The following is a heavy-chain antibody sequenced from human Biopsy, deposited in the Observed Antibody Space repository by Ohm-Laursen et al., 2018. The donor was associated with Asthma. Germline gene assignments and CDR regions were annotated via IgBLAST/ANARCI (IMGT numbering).Heavy chain of an antibody. CDR3: ARISRLGYNSLDYGMDV. CDR1: GFSASTKY. J-gene: IGHJ6*02. CDR2: IYSGDNT. V-gene: IGHV3-53*01. D-gene: IGHD5-24*01. Sequence: GSLRLSCAASGFSASTKYMSWVRQAPGKGLEWVSLIYSGDNTYYADSVKGRFTISRDHSKLYLQMNNLRAEDTAVYHCARISRLGYNSLDYGMDVWGQGTTVTVSS.